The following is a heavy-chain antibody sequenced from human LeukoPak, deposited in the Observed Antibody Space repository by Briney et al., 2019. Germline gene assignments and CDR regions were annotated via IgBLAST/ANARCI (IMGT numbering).Heavy chain of an antibody. D-gene: IGHD3-10*01. Sequence: SVKVSCKASGGTFSSYAISWVRQAPGQGLEWMGRIIPIFGAANYAQKFQGRVTITTDESTSTAYMELSSLRSEDTAVYYCARDSGLLWFGEFVDYWGQGTLVTVSS. V-gene: IGHV1-69*05. CDR2: IIPIFGAA. CDR3: ARDSGLLWFGEFVDY. CDR1: GGTFSSYA. J-gene: IGHJ4*02.